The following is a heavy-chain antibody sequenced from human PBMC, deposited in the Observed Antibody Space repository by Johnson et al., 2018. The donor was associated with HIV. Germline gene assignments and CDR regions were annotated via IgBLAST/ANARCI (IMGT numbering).Heavy chain of an antibody. CDR2: ISYDGSNK. CDR1: GFTFSSYG. D-gene: IGHD1-1*01. V-gene: IGHV3-30*03. Sequence: VQLVESGGSVVQPGRSLRLSCAASGFTFSSYGMHWVRQAPGKGLEWVAVISYDGSNKYYADFVKGRFTISRDNSKNTLYLQMNSLRAEDTAVYYCAREELEPDVFDIWGQGTMVTVSS. CDR3: AREELEPDVFDI. J-gene: IGHJ3*02.